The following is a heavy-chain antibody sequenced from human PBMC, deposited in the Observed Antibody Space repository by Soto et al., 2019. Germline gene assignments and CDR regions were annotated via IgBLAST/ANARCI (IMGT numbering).Heavy chain of an antibody. D-gene: IGHD6-19*01. CDR3: AKDSGLSSGWVFWYFDL. CDR1: GFTFSSYG. J-gene: IGHJ2*01. Sequence: SGGSLRLSCAASGFTFSSYGMHWVRQAPGKGLEWVAVISYDGSNKYYADSVKGRFTISRDNSKNTLYLQMNSLRAEDTAVYYCAKDSGLSSGWVFWYFDLWGRGTLVTVSS. CDR2: ISYDGSNK. V-gene: IGHV3-30*18.